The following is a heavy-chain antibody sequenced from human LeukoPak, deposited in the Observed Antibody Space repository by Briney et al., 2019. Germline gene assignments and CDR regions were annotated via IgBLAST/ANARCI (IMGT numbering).Heavy chain of an antibody. CDR2: ISGDGGNT. D-gene: IGHD6-19*01. CDR3: AKDIDSSGWNTL. J-gene: IGHJ4*02. CDR1: GFTFGDYG. V-gene: IGHV3-43*02. Sequence: PGGSLRLSCAASGFTFGDYGNHWVRQIPGKGLEWVSLISGDGGNTYYADSVKGRFTISRDNSINSLYLQMNSLRTEDTAFYYCAKDIDSSGWNTLWGQGTLVTVSS.